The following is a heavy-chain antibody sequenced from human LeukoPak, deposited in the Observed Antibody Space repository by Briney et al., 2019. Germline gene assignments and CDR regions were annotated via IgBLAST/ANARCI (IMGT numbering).Heavy chain of an antibody. CDR3: ARERGTGHFDY. D-gene: IGHD1-1*01. CDR1: GFTFSSYA. CDR2: ISYDGSNK. V-gene: IGHV3-30*04. J-gene: IGHJ4*02. Sequence: GGSLRLSCAASGFTFSSYAMHWVRQAPGKGLEWVAVISYDGSNKYYADSVKGRFTISRDNSKNTLYLQMNSLRAEDTAVYYCARERGTGHFDYWGQGTLVTVSS.